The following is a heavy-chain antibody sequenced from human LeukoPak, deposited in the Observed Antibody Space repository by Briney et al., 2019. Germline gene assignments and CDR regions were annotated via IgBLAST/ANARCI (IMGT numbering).Heavy chain of an antibody. D-gene: IGHD4-17*01. J-gene: IGHJ4*02. Sequence: GGSLRLSCAASGFTFSSYWMSWVRQAPGKGLEGVANIKQDGSEKYYVVSVKGRFTISRDNAKNSLYLQMNSLRAEDTAVYYCASALDYGDSSFDYWGQGTLVTVSS. CDR1: GFTFSSYW. V-gene: IGHV3-7*02. CDR2: IKQDGSEK. CDR3: ASALDYGDSSFDY.